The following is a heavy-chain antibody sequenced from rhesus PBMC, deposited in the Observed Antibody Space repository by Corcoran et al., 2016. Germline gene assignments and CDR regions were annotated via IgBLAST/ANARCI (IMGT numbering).Heavy chain of an antibody. Sequence: EVPLVQSGAEVKRPGESLKISCKTPGYSFTSYWISWVRQLPGKGLEWMGAIDPSDSDTSYNPAFQGQVTSSATKSISAAYLQWSRLKASDTATYYCAKDFYCSGIYGYSNYYGLDSWGQGVVVTVSS. J-gene: IGHJ6*01. CDR1: GYSFTSYW. V-gene: IGHV5-20*01. CDR3: AKDFYCSGIYGYSNYYGLDS. D-gene: IGHD2-27*01. CDR2: IDPSDSDT.